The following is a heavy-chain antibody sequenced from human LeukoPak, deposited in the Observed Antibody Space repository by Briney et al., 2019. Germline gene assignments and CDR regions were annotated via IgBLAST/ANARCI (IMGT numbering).Heavy chain of an antibody. Sequence: SSETLSLTCTVSGGSISSSGYYWGWIRQPPGKGLGWIGSIHYSGSTFYNPSLKGRVTVSVDTSMNQFSVKLSSVTAADTAVYYCARRWIAVAAFDYWGQGTLVTVSS. CDR3: ARRWIAVAAFDY. CDR1: GGSISSSGYY. V-gene: IGHV4-39*01. J-gene: IGHJ4*02. D-gene: IGHD6-19*01. CDR2: IHYSGST.